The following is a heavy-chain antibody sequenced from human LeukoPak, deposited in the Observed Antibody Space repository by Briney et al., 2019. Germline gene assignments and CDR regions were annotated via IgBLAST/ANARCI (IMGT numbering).Heavy chain of an antibody. J-gene: IGHJ4*02. CDR3: ARDHNFGFDY. V-gene: IGHV3-48*02. CDR1: GFTFSDYS. D-gene: IGHD1-1*01. Sequence: GGSLRLSCAASGFTFSDYSMNWVRQAPGKGLEWVSYITRSSSTIYHADSVKGRFTISRDNAKNSLFLQMNSLRDEDTAVYYCARDHNFGFDYWGQGALLTVSS. CDR2: ITRSSSTI.